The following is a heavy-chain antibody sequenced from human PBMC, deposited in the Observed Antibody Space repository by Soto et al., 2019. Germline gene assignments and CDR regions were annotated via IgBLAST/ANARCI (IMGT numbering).Heavy chain of an antibody. Sequence: PSETLSLTCAVSGGSISSSNWWRWVRQPPGKGLEWIGEIYHSGSTNYNPSLKSRVTISVDKSKNQFSLKLSSVTAADTAVYYCASMGVCSGGSCDVPYWGQGTLVTVSS. V-gene: IGHV4-4*02. CDR1: GGSISSSNW. D-gene: IGHD2-15*01. CDR2: IYHSGST. CDR3: ASMGVCSGGSCDVPY. J-gene: IGHJ4*02.